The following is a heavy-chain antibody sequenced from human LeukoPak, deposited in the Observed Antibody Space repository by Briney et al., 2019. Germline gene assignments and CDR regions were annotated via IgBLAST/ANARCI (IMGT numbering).Heavy chain of an antibody. J-gene: IGHJ3*02. CDR1: GGSISSGDYY. Sequence: PSQTLSLTCTVSGGSISSGDYYWSWIRQPPGKGLEWIGYIYYSGSTYYNPSLKSRVTISVDTSKNQFSLKLSSVTAADTAVYYCARGVYGGNSAFDIWGQGTMVTVSS. CDR2: IYYSGST. CDR3: ARGVYGGNSAFDI. D-gene: IGHD4-23*01. V-gene: IGHV4-30-4*01.